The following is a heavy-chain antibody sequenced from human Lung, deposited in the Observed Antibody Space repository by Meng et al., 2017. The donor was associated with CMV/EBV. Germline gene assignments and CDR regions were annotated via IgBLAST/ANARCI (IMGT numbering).Heavy chain of an antibody. V-gene: IGHV3-7*01. CDR1: GFTFSGFW. Sequence: GESXKISCAASGFTFSGFWMSWVRQASGKGLEWVANINQDGGDKYYVDSVTGRFTISRDNAKNLVYLQLNSLRVEDTAIYYCARGSGMWFDPWGQGTLVTVSS. CDR2: INQDGGDK. J-gene: IGHJ5*02. CDR3: ARGSGMWFDP.